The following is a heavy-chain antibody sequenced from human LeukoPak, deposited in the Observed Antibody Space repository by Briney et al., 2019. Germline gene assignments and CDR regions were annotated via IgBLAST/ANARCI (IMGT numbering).Heavy chain of an antibody. CDR1: GYTFTSYG. J-gene: IGHJ3*02. CDR2: ISAYNVNT. CDR3: ARDQSVRLLQTSSTYFKHVFAI. V-gene: IGHV1-18*01. D-gene: IGHD6-13*01. Sequence: ASVKVSCKASGYTFTSYGISWVRQAPGQGLEWMGWISAYNVNTNGAQKLQGRVTMTTDTSTTTAYMELRSLRSDDTAVYYCARDQSVRLLQTSSTYFKHVFAIWGQGSMVTVSS.